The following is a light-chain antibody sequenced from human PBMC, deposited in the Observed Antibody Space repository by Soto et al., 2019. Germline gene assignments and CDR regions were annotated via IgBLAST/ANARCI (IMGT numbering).Light chain of an antibody. CDR2: EVS. CDR3: SSYTSSSTLV. V-gene: IGLV2-14*01. J-gene: IGLJ1*01. CDR1: SSDVGGYNY. Sequence: QSVLTQPASVSGSPGQSITISCTGTSSDVGGYNYVSWYQQHPGKAPKLMIFEVSNRPSGVSIRFSGSKSGNTASLTISGLQTEDGADYYCSSYTSSSTLVFGTGTKLTVL.